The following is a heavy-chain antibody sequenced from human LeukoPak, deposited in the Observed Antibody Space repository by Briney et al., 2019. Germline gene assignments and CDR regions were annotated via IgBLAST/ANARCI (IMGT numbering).Heavy chain of an antibody. V-gene: IGHV3-7*01. CDR1: GFSFSTIY. CDR3: ARDTPYYSGDYGMDV. Sequence: GGSLRLSCAASGFSFSTIYMSWVRQTPGQGLEWVANINVDGTAEYYVDSVKGRFTISRDNAKNSLYLQMNSLRAEDTAVYYCARDTPYYSGDYGMDVWGQGTTVTVSS. CDR2: INVDGTAE. J-gene: IGHJ6*02. D-gene: IGHD3-10*01.